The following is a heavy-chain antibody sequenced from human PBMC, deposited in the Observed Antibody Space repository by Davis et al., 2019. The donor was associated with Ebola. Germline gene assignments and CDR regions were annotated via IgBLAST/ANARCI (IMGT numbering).Heavy chain of an antibody. J-gene: IGHJ4*02. CDR3: ARGLGSRVDY. D-gene: IGHD2-15*01. Sequence: ESLKISCAVSGVTFRNYVMSWVRQPPGKGLEWIGEIYHSGSTNYNPSLKSRVTISVDKSKNQFSLKLSSVTAADTAVYYCARGLGSRVDYWGQGTLVTVSS. CDR1: GVTFRNYV. CDR2: IYHSGST. V-gene: IGHV4/OR15-8*01.